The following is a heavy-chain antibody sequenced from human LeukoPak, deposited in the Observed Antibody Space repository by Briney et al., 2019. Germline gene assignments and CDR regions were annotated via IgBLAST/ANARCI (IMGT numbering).Heavy chain of an antibody. Sequence: GGSLRLSCAASRFTLSSYWMHWVRQAPGKGLVWVSRINTDGSSTNYADSVRGRFTISRDNAMNTLYLQMNNLRAEDTAVYYCASRTGVYWGQGTLVSVSS. CDR2: INTDGSST. CDR3: ASRTGVY. J-gene: IGHJ4*02. D-gene: IGHD1-14*01. CDR1: RFTLSSYW. V-gene: IGHV3-74*01.